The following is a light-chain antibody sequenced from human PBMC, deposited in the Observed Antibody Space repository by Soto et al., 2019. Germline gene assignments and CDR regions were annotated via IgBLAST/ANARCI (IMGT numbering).Light chain of an antibody. CDR1: SSDVGANDY. CDR2: EVS. V-gene: IGLV2-8*01. J-gene: IGLJ2*01. CDR3: STYVGSKII. Sequence: QSALTQPPSASGSPGQSVTISCTGTSSDVGANDYVSWYQQHPGKAPKIMIYEVSKRPSGVPDRFSGSKSGNTASLTVSGLHAEDEADYYCSTYVGSKIIFGGGTKLTVL.